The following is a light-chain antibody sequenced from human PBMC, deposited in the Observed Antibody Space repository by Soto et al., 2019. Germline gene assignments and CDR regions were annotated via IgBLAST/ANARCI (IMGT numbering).Light chain of an antibody. J-gene: IGKJ1*01. CDR3: QQYGSSPWT. V-gene: IGKV3-20*01. CDR2: LAS. CDR1: QSVTNNY. Sequence: EIVLTQSPGTLSLSPGERATLSCRASQSVTNNYLAWYQQKAGQAPRLLIYLASNRAAGTPDRFSGSGSGADVTLTINRLEPEDFAVYFCQQYGSSPWTYGQETNVDIK.